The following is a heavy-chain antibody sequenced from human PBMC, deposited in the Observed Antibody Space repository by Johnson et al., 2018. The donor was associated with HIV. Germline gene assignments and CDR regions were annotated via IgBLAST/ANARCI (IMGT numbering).Heavy chain of an antibody. J-gene: IGHJ3*02. CDR3: ARVQWLILDAFDI. CDR2: IYSGGTT. D-gene: IGHD6-19*01. Sequence: VQLVESGGGVVQPGGSLRLSCAASAFTFDDYGMSWVRQAPGKGLEWVSVIYSGGTTYYADSVKGRFTISRDNSKNTLYLQMNSLRAEDTAVYYCARVQWLILDAFDIWGQGTMVTVSS. V-gene: IGHV3-66*02. CDR1: AFTFDDYG.